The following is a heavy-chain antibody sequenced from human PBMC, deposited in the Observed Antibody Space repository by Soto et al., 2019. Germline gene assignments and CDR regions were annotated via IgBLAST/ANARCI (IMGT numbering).Heavy chain of an antibody. J-gene: IGHJ6*02. Sequence: LRLSCAASRFTFNNYGMHWVRQAPGKGLEWVAVISYDGSNTYYADSVKGRFTISRDNSKNTLYLQLSSLRAEDTAVYYCVKDGGALAGAYYDMDVWGQGTTVTAP. D-gene: IGHD6-19*01. CDR2: ISYDGSNT. CDR3: VKDGGALAGAYYDMDV. CDR1: RFTFNNYG. V-gene: IGHV3-30*18.